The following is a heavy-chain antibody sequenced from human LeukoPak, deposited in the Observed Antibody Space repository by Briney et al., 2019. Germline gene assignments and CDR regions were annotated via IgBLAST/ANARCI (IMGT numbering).Heavy chain of an antibody. J-gene: IGHJ5*02. D-gene: IGHD6-19*01. CDR1: GFTFSSYA. Sequence: GRSLRLSCTASGFTFSSYAMHWVRQAPGKGLEWVAVISYDGSNKYYADSVKGRFTISRDKSTNTLYLQMNGLRAEDTAFYYCATRSVSAPTWGQGILVTVSS. V-gene: IGHV3-30-3*01. CDR2: ISYDGSNK. CDR3: ATRSVSAPT.